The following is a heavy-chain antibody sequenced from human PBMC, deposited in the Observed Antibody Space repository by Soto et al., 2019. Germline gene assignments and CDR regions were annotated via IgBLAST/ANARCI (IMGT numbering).Heavy chain of an antibody. J-gene: IGHJ4*02. CDR3: ARRGSRLSVAVAAFDY. Sequence: SETLSLTCSVSSGSTSTSGYYWGWIRQPPGTGLEWIWGISYSGSTYYNPSLKSRLTISVDTSKNHFSLKLTSVTAADTALYFCARRGSRLSVAVAAFDYWSQGTLVTVSS. D-gene: IGHD6-19*01. CDR2: ISYSGST. V-gene: IGHV4-39*02. CDR1: SGSTSTSGYY.